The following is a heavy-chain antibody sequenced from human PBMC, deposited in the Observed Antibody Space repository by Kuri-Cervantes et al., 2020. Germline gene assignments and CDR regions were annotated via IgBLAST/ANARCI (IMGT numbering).Heavy chain of an antibody. CDR1: GFTFSSYA. D-gene: IGHD5-18*01. CDR2: ISGSGGST. CDR3: AREFGIQLWSEHDAFDI. J-gene: IGHJ3*02. V-gene: IGHV3-23*01. Sequence: GGSLRLSCAASGFTFSSYAMSWVRQAPGKGLEWVSAISGSGGSTYYADSVKGRFTISRDNSKNTLYLQMNSLRAEDTAVYYCAREFGIQLWSEHDAFDIWGQGTMVTVSS.